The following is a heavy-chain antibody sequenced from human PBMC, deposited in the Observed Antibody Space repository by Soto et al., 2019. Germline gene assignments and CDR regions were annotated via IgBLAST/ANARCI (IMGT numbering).Heavy chain of an antibody. D-gene: IGHD3-10*01. CDR3: ARRGQQAGSEQYQYYIMDA. V-gene: IGHV4-38-2*01. CDR2: IYHSGST. Sequence: SETLSLTCAVSGYSISTGYYWGWILQPPGKGLELLGSIYHSGSTHHNPSLKSRVTISVDTSKNQFSLKRSSVTAADTAVYYCARRGQQAGSEQYQYYIMDAWGQGTTVTVS. CDR1: GYSISTGYY. J-gene: IGHJ6*02.